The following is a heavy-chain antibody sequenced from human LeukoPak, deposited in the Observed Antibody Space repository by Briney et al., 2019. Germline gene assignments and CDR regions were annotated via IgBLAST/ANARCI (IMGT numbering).Heavy chain of an antibody. J-gene: IGHJ4*02. V-gene: IGHV4-30-2*01. D-gene: IGHD3-10*01. Sequence: SETLSLTCAVSGGSISSGAYSWNWIRKPPGKGLEWIGYIFQSGSTYYNPSLKSRVTVSVDRSRNQFSLKLTSVTAADTAVYYCARERGGSGNYSYFDFWGQGTLATVSS. CDR3: ARERGGSGNYSYFDF. CDR2: IFQSGST. CDR1: GGSISSGAYS.